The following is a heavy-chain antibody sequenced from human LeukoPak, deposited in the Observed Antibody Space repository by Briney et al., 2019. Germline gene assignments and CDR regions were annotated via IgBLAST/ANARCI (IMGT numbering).Heavy chain of an antibody. CDR1: GFTFSSYS. CDR3: TVTTSYYYYYMDV. CDR2: ISSSSSCI. J-gene: IGHJ6*03. Sequence: GGSLRLSCAASGFTFSSYSMNWVRQAAGKGLEWVSSISSSSSCIYYADSVKGRFTISRDNAKNSLYLQMNSLRAEDTAVYYCTVTTSYYYYYMDVWGKGTTVTVSS. D-gene: IGHD4-17*01. V-gene: IGHV3-21*01.